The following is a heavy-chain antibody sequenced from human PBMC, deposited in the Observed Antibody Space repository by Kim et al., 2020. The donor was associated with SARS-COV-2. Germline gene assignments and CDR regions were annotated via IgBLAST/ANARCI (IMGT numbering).Heavy chain of an antibody. CDR2: IHYTGTT. CDR3: VRAWNTAMVNH. J-gene: IGHJ5*02. V-gene: IGHV4-39*07. Sequence: SETLSLTCSVSGCSVSSISYEWGWIRQPPGKGLEWIASIHYTGTTYYNPSLRSRVTISVDTSKNHFSLKLYSVTAADTAVYYCVRAWNTAMVNHWGQGTL. D-gene: IGHD5-18*01. CDR1: GCSVSSISYE.